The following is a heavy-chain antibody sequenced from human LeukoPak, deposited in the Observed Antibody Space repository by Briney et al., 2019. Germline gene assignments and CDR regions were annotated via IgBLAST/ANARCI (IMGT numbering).Heavy chain of an antibody. CDR1: GGSISSGGYY. Sequence: SQTLSLTCTVSGGSISSGGYYWSWICQHPGKGLEWIGYIYYSGSTYYNPSLESRVTISVDTSKNQFSLKLSSVTAADTAVYYCASGSGSYVNAYYYYGMDVWGQGTTVTVSS. CDR2: IYYSGST. D-gene: IGHD3-10*01. J-gene: IGHJ6*02. V-gene: IGHV4-31*03. CDR3: ASGSGSYVNAYYYYGMDV.